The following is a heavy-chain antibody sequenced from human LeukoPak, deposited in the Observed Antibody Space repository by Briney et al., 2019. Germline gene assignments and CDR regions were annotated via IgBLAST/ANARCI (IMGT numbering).Heavy chain of an antibody. V-gene: IGHV4-30-4*01. CDR3: ARGTPLRPYSSGWYGPPYNWFDP. Sequence: SQTLSLTCTVSGGSISSGGYYWSWIRQPPGKVLEWIGYIYYSGSTYYNPSLKSRVTISVDTSKNQFSLKLSSVTAADTAVYYCARGTPLRPYSSGWYGPPYNWFDPWGQGTLVTVSS. CDR1: GGSISSGGYY. CDR2: IYYSGST. D-gene: IGHD6-19*01. J-gene: IGHJ5*02.